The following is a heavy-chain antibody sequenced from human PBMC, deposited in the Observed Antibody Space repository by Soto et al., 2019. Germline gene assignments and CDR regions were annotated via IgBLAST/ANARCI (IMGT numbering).Heavy chain of an antibody. J-gene: IGHJ5*02. D-gene: IGHD1-20*01. Sequence: PSETLSLTCTVSGGSISSYYWSWIRQPPGKGLEWIGYIYYSGSTNYNPSLKSRVTISVDTSKNQFSLNLSSVTAADTAVYYCEREHIRGNWFDPWGQGTLVTVSS. CDR1: GGSISSYY. V-gene: IGHV4-59*01. CDR3: EREHIRGNWFDP. CDR2: IYYSGST.